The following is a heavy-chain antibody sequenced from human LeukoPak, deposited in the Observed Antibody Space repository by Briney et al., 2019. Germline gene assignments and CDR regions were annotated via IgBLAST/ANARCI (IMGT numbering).Heavy chain of an antibody. J-gene: IGHJ4*02. CDR1: GGSISSGDYY. CDR3: ARANSGWYFDY. D-gene: IGHD6-19*01. Sequence: SETLSLTCTVSGGSISSGDYYWSWIRQPPGKGLEWIGYIYYSGSTYYNPSLKSRVTISVDTSKNQFSLKLSSVTAADTAVYYCARANSGWYFDYWGQGTLVTVSS. CDR2: IYYSGST. V-gene: IGHV4-30-4*01.